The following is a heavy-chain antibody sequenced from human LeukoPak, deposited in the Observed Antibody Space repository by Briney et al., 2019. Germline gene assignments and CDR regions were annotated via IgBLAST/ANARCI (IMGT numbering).Heavy chain of an antibody. CDR1: GGSVTRDNYY. CDR2: ISYSGST. CDR3: TRGNAN. J-gene: IGHJ4*02. V-gene: IGHV4-61*01. Sequence: SETLSLTCTVSGGSVTRDNYYWTWIRQAPGKGLEWIGYISYSGSTNYNPSLKSRVTISVDTSKNQFFLKLSSVTAADTALYYCTRGNANWGQGTLVTVSS.